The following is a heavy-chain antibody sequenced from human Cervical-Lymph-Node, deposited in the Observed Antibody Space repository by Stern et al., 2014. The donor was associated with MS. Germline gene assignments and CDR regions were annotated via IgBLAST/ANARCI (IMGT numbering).Heavy chain of an antibody. D-gene: IGHD6-19*01. CDR1: GYNFTTYY. CDR2: INPSGDNT. V-gene: IGHV1-46*01. J-gene: IGHJ4*02. CDR3: ASGSLGY. Sequence: VQLVQSGAEVAQPGASVRVSCKASGYNFTTYYMHWVRQAPGQGLEWMGMINPSGDNTIYAQRFQGRLTMTRDTSTSTVYMELSSLTSGDTAVYYCASGSLGYWGQGTLVTVSS.